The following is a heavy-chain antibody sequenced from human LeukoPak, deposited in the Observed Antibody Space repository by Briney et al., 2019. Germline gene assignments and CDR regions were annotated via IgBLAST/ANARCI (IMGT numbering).Heavy chain of an antibody. D-gene: IGHD2-2*01. J-gene: IGHJ1*01. V-gene: IGHV4-39*01. Sequence: SETLSLTCTVSGGSISSSSYYWGWIRQPPGKGLEWIGSIYYSGSTYYNPSLKSRVTISVDTSKNQFSLKLSSVTAADTAVYYCARREDIVVVPAARNGYFQHWGQGTLVTVSS. CDR1: GGSISSSSYY. CDR3: ARREDIVVVPAARNGYFQH. CDR2: IYYSGST.